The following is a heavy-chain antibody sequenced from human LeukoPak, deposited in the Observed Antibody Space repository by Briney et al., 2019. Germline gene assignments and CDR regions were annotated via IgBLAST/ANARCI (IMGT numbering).Heavy chain of an antibody. CDR1: GGSFSGYY. D-gene: IGHD6-13*01. Sequence: PSETLSLTCAVYGGSFSGYYWSWIRQPPGKGLEWIGEINHSGSTNYNPSLKSRVTISVDTSKNQFFLKLSSVTAADTAVYYCARGRRGDSSSRGNWFDPWGQGTLVTVSS. J-gene: IGHJ5*02. CDR2: INHSGST. CDR3: ARGRRGDSSSRGNWFDP. V-gene: IGHV4-34*01.